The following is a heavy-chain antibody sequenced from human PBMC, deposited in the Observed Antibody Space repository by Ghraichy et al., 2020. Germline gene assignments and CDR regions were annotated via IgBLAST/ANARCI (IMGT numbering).Heavy chain of an antibody. D-gene: IGHD3-10*01. CDR2: IYPGDSDT. CDR3: ATTPGGPHGYFDL. V-gene: IGHV5-51*01. J-gene: IGHJ2*01. Sequence: GESLNISCQGSGYSFTSYWIGWVRQMPGKGLEWMGIIYPGDSDTRYSPSFQGQVTISADKSISTAFLQWSSLKASDTAMYYCATTPGGPHGYFDLWGRGTLITVSS. CDR1: GYSFTSYW.